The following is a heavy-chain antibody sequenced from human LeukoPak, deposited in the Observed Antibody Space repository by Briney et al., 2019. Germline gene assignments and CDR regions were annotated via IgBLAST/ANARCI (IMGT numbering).Heavy chain of an antibody. CDR1: GFSLSTSGMR. D-gene: IGHD2-21*02. CDR2: IDWDDDK. CDR3: ARTPYCGGDCYVDY. Sequence: ESGPALVKPTQTLTLTCTFSGFSLSTSGMRVSWIRQPPGMALEWLARIDWDDDKFYSTSLKTRLTISKDTSKNQVVLTMTNMDPVDTATHYCARTPYCGGDCYVDYWGQGTLVTVSS. V-gene: IGHV2-70*04. J-gene: IGHJ4*02.